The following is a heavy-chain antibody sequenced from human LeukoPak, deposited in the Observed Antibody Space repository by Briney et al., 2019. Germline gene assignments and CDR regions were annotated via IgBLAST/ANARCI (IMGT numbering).Heavy chain of an antibody. V-gene: IGHV5-51*01. CDR1: GYTFSSYW. CDR3: ARYSPDVVVAHSAQFDY. Sequence: GESLKISCKGSGYTFSSYWIAWVRQMPGKGLEWMGIIYPGDSDTRYSPSFEGQVTISADKTISTAYLQWNSLKASDTATYYYARYSPDVVVAHSAQFDYWGQGTLVTVSS. J-gene: IGHJ4*02. CDR2: IYPGDSDT. D-gene: IGHD2-2*01.